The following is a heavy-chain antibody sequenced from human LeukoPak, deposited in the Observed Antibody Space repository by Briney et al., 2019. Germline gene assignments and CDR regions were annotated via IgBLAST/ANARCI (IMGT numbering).Heavy chain of an antibody. CDR3: ARDLPYGA. J-gene: IGHJ5*02. Sequence: PSQTLSLTCTVSGGSIGSADHYRSWIRQPPGKGLEWIGEINHSGSTTYNPSLKSRVTISEDSSKNQFSLQLSSVTAADTAVYYCARDLPYGAWGQGTLVTVSS. CDR1: GGSIGSADHY. CDR2: INHSGST. V-gene: IGHV4-30-4*08. D-gene: IGHD3-10*01.